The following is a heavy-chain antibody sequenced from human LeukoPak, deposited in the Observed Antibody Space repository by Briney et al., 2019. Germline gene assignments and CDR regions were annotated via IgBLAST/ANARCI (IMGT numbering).Heavy chain of an antibody. CDR3: ARGTTVTTFETNFDY. J-gene: IGHJ4*02. CDR1: GGSISSSSYY. Sequence: SETLSLTCTVSGGSISSSSYYWGWIRQPPGKGLEWIGSIYYSGSTYYNPSLKSRVTISVDTSKNQFSLKLSSVTAADTAVYYCARGTTVTTFETNFDYWGQGTLVTVSS. V-gene: IGHV4-39*07. CDR2: IYYSGST. D-gene: IGHD4-17*01.